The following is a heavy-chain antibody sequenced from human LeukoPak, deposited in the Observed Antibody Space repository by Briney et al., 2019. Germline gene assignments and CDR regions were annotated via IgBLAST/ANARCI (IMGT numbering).Heavy chain of an antibody. CDR1: GGSISSYY. J-gene: IGHJ5*02. Sequence: SSETLSLTCTISGGSISSYYWTWIRQPPGKGLEYIGYMSYTGSYNYNPSLKSRVTISIDTSKSQFSLKLTSLTAADTAVYYCARSPGSASQTMYNFFDPWGQGTLVTVSS. V-gene: IGHV4-59*01. CDR3: ARSPGSASQTMYNFFDP. D-gene: IGHD3-10*01. CDR2: MSYTGSY.